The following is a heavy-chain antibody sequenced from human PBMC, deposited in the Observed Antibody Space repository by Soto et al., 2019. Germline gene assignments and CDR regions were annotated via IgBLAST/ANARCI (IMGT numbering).Heavy chain of an antibody. CDR3: AREDSGWYAHYFDY. J-gene: IGHJ4*02. Sequence: PGGSLRLSCAASGFTFSNYWMSWVRQTPGKGLEWVANIKQDGSNKYYADSVKGRFTISRDNSKNTLYLQMNSLRAEDTAVYYCAREDSGWYAHYFDYWGQGNLVTVS. D-gene: IGHD6-19*01. V-gene: IGHV3-7*01. CDR2: IKQDGSNK. CDR1: GFTFSNYW.